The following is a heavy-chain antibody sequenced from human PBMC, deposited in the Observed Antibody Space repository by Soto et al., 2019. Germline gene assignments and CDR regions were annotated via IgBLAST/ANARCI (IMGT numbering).Heavy chain of an antibody. D-gene: IGHD3-22*01. CDR3: ARHRPYDSSGYYPTPFDY. Sequence: QVQLVQSGAEVKKPGSSVKVSCKASGGTFSSYTISWVRQAPGQGLEWMGRIIPILGIANYAQKFQGRVTITADKATSTAYMELSSLRSEDTAVYYCARHRPYDSSGYYPTPFDYWGQGTLVTVSS. CDR2: IIPILGIA. V-gene: IGHV1-69*02. CDR1: GGTFSSYT. J-gene: IGHJ4*02.